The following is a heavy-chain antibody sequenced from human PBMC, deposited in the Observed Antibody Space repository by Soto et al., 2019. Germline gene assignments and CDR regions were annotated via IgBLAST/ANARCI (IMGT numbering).Heavy chain of an antibody. J-gene: IGHJ4*02. D-gene: IGHD3-3*01. CDR1: GFSLSTSGVG. V-gene: IGHV2-5*01. CDR3: AHSPHLLEWLNFDY. CDR2: IYWNDDK. Sequence: SGPTLVNPTQTLTLTCTFSGFSLSTSGVGVGWIRQPPGKALEWLALIYWNDDKRYSPSLKSRLTITKDTSKNQVVLTMTNMDPLYTSTYYCAHSPHLLEWLNFDYWGQGTLVTVSS.